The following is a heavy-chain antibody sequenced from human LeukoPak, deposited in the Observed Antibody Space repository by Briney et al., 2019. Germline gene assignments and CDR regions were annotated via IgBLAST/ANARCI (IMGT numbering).Heavy chain of an antibody. CDR3: ARRAGAYSHPYDY. Sequence: GGSLRLSCAASGFTFSSYWMSWVRQAPGKGLEWVSFIYSDNTHYSYSVKGRFTVSRDNSKNTLYLQMNSLRAEDTAVYYCARRAGAYSHPYDYWGQGTLVTVSS. V-gene: IGHV3-53*01. CDR1: GFTFSSYW. J-gene: IGHJ4*02. D-gene: IGHD4/OR15-4a*01. CDR2: IYSDNT.